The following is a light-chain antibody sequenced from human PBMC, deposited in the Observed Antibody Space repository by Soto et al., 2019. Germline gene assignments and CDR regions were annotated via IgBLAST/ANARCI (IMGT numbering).Light chain of an antibody. J-gene: IGKJ4*01. CDR1: QDISNY. CDR3: QEYYSSPLT. CDR2: AAS. V-gene: IGKV1-27*01. Sequence: DIQMTQSPSSLSASVGDRVTITCRASQDISNYLAWYQQKPGKVPKLLISAASTLQSGVPSRFSGSGSGADFTLSISSLQPEDVATYYCQEYYSSPLTFGGGTKVEIK.